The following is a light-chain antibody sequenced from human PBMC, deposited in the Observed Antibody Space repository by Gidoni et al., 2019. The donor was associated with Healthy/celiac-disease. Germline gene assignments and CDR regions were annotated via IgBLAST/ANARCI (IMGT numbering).Light chain of an antibody. CDR1: SSNIGAGYD. Sequence: QSVLTQPPSVSGAPGQRGTSSCTGSSSNIGAGYDVHWYQQLPGTAPKLLIYGNSNRPSVVPDRFSGSKSGTSASLAITGLQAEDEADYYCQSYDSSLSGRYVFGTGTKVTV. CDR2: GNS. V-gene: IGLV1-40*01. J-gene: IGLJ1*01. CDR3: QSYDSSLSGRYV.